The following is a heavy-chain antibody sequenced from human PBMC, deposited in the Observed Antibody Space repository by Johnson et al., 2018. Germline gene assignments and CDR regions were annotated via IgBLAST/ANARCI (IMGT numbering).Heavy chain of an antibody. Sequence: EVQLVESGGGLVQPGGSLRLSCAASGFTFNTYWMHWVRQVPGKGLVWVSRISSDGSMTTYADTVRDRFTISRDNAKNTVYLLMNSLRAEDTAVYYCARPSGSSGRFLEGSPSFQHWGQGTLVTVS. D-gene: IGHD3-22*01. J-gene: IGHJ1*01. CDR2: ISSDGSMT. V-gene: IGHV3-74*02. CDR1: GFTFNTYW. CDR3: ARPSGSSGRFLEGSPSFQH.